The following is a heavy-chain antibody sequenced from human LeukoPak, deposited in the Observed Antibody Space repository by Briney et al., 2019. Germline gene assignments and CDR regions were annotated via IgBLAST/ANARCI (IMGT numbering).Heavy chain of an antibody. Sequence: ASVTVSFTASGYTFTSYGISWVRQAPGQGLEWMGWISAYNGNTNYAQKLQGRVTMTTDTSTSTAYMELRSLRSDDTAVYYCARGWMVRGVIITLFDYWGQGTLVTVSS. CDR1: GYTFTSYG. J-gene: IGHJ4*02. D-gene: IGHD3-10*01. CDR2: ISAYNGNT. V-gene: IGHV1-18*01. CDR3: ARGWMVRGVIITLFDY.